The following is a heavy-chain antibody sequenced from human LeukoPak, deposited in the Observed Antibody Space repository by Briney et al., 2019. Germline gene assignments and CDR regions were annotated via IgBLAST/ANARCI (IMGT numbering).Heavy chain of an antibody. CDR2: INPNSGGT. CDR1: GYTFTGYY. V-gene: IGHV1-2*02. Sequence: ASVKVSCKASGYTFTGYYMHWVRQAPGQGLEWMGWINPNSGGTNYAQKFQGRVTMTRDTSISTAYMELSRLRSDDTAVYYCARGSSEYQLLWGAFDIWGKGTMVTVSS. D-gene: IGHD2-2*01. J-gene: IGHJ3*02. CDR3: ARGSSEYQLLWGAFDI.